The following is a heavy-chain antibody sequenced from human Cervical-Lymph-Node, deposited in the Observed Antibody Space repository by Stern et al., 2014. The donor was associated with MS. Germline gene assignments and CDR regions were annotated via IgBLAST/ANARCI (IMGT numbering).Heavy chain of an antibody. CDR2: IYPYDSDT. V-gene: IGHV5-51*01. CDR3: ARHVQGFDY. CDR1: GYSFTIYY. J-gene: IGHJ4*02. Sequence: VQLVESGAEVKKPGESLQVSCKLSGYSFTIYYIAWVRQMPGQVLEWMGVIYPYDSDTTYSRSFQGQVTISADKSITTAYLQWSSLRASDTAMYYCARHVQGFDYWGQGTLVTVSS.